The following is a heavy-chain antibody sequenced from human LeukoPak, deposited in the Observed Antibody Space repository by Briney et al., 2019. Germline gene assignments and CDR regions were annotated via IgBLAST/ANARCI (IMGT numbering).Heavy chain of an antibody. CDR1: GFTFSSYA. CDR2: ISYDGSNK. CDR3: ARERYCSSTSCYKGDFDY. D-gene: IGHD2-2*02. Sequence: PGRSLRLSCAASGFTFSSYAMHWVRQAPGKGLEWVAVISYDGSNKYYADSVKGRFTISRDNSKNTLYLQMNSLRAEDTAVYYCARERYCSSTSCYKGDFDYWGQGTLVTVSS. V-gene: IGHV3-30-3*01. J-gene: IGHJ4*02.